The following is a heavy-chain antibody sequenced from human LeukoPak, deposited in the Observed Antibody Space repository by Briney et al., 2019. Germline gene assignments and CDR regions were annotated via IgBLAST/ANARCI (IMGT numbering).Heavy chain of an antibody. CDR2: INPSGGST. CDR1: GYTFTSYY. D-gene: IGHD2-21*02. Sequence: ASVKVSCKASGYTFTSYYMHWVRQAPGQGLEWMGIINPSGGSTSYAQKFQGRVTMTRDTSTSTVYMELSSLRSEDTAEYYCARGQEPPASHIVVVTADFDYWGQGTLVTVSS. CDR3: ARGQEPPASHIVVVTADFDY. V-gene: IGHV1-46*01. J-gene: IGHJ4*02.